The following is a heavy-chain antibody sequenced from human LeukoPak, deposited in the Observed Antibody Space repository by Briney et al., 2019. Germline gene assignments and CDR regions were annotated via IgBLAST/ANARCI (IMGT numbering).Heavy chain of an antibody. J-gene: IGHJ4*02. V-gene: IGHV3-23*01. CDR3: AKDRYYYGSGSYSGNY. D-gene: IGHD3-10*01. CDR1: GFIFSRYA. CDR2: ISGSGGST. Sequence: GGSLRLSCTGSGFIFSRYAMSWVRQAPGKGLEWVSAISGSGGSTYYADSVKGRFTISRDNSKNTLYLQMNSLRAEDTAVYYCAKDRYYYGSGSYSGNYWGQGTLVTVSS.